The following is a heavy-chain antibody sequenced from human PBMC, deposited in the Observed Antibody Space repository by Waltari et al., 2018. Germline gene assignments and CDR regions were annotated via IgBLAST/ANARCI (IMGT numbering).Heavy chain of an antibody. CDR2: IYYSGST. Sequence: QVQLQESGPGLVKPSETLSLTCTVSGGSISNYYWSWIRQPPGRGLEWIGYIYYSGSTNYNPSLKSRVTISIDPSRNQFSLRLYSVTAADTAVYYCARDLQLWQLGNWFDPWGQGTLVTVSS. D-gene: IGHD6-6*01. J-gene: IGHJ5*02. CDR3: ARDLQLWQLGNWFDP. CDR1: GGSISNYY. V-gene: IGHV4-59*01.